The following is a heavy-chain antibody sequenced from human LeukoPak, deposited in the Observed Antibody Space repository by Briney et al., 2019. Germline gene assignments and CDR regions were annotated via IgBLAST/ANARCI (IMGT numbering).Heavy chain of an antibody. CDR3: ARHKRGYYSPFDI. D-gene: IGHD3-10*01. Sequence: GGSLRLSCAASGFTFSSYEMNWVRQAPGKGLKWVSYISSSGSTIYYADSVKGRFTISRDNAKNSLYLQMNSLRAEDTAVYYCARHKRGYYSPFDIWGQGTMVTVSS. J-gene: IGHJ3*02. CDR2: ISSSGSTI. V-gene: IGHV3-48*03. CDR1: GFTFSSYE.